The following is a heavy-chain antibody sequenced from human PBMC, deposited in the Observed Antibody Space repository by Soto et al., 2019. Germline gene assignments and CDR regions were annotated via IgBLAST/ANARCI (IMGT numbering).Heavy chain of an antibody. V-gene: IGHV3-53*02. J-gene: IGHJ4*02. D-gene: IGHD2-2*01. Sequence: EVQLVETGGGLMQPGGSLRLSCAASGFTVSSNYMSWVRQAPGKGLEWVSVIYSGGSTYYADSVRGRFTISRDSSKNTLSLQMNSLRAEDTAMYYCAREDNRPSWAFDCWGQGTLVTVSS. CDR3: AREDNRPSWAFDC. CDR2: IYSGGST. CDR1: GFTVSSNY.